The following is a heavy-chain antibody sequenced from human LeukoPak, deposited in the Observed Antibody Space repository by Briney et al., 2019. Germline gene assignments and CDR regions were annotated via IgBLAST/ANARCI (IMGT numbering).Heavy chain of an antibody. V-gene: IGHV5-51*01. CDR2: IYPGDSDT. CDR1: GYSFTSYW. CDR3: ARRGSGYCSGGSCHDLDY. Sequence: GESLKISCKGSGYSFTSYWIGWVRQMPGKGLEWMGVIYPGDSDTRYSPSFQGQVTISADKSISTAYLQWSSLKASDTAMYYCARRGSGYCSGGSCHDLDYWRQGTLVTVSS. J-gene: IGHJ4*02. D-gene: IGHD2-15*01.